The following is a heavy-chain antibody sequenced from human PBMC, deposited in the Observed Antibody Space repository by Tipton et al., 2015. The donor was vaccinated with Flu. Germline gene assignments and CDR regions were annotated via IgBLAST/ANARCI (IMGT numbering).Heavy chain of an antibody. Sequence: TLSLTCTVSGGSISSSSYYWGWIRQPPGKGLEWIGSIYYSGSTYYNPSLKSRVTISVDTSKNQFSLKLSSVTAADTAVYYCARDSYGSSWTGGAFDIWGQGTMVTVSS. D-gene: IGHD6-13*01. CDR1: GGSISSSSYY. V-gene: IGHV4-39*07. J-gene: IGHJ3*02. CDR3: ARDSYGSSWTGGAFDI. CDR2: IYYSGST.